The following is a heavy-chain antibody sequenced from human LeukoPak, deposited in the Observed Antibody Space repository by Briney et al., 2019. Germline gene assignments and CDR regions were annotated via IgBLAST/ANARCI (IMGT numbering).Heavy chain of an antibody. D-gene: IGHD1-26*01. V-gene: IGHV3-30*03. J-gene: IGHJ4*02. CDR1: GFTFSNYG. CDR2: ISYDGRNT. CDR3: TYGEDYYVFEY. Sequence: GGSLRLSCEASGFTFSNYGMHWVRQAPGKGLEWVAVISYDGRNTHSADSVKGRFTISRDNSKNTLSLQMNSLRAEDTAVYYCTYGEDYYVFEYWGQGTLVTVSS.